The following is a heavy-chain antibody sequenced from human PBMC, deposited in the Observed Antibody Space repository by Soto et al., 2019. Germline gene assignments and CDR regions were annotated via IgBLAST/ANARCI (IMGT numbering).Heavy chain of an antibody. D-gene: IGHD3-10*01. Sequence: QVQLQDSGPGLVKPSGTLSLTCVVSGGFISSSNWWSWVRQPPGTGLEWIGEIYHSGSTNYNPSLKSRVTISLDKSKNQFSLKLSSVTAADTAVYYCARGGPRYGSGRGNDYWGQGTLVTVSS. J-gene: IGHJ4*02. CDR2: IYHSGST. V-gene: IGHV4-4*02. CDR3: ARGGPRYGSGRGNDY. CDR1: GGFISSSNW.